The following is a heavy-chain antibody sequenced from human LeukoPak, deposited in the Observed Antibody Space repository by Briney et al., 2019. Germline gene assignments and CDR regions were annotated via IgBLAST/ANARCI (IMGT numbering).Heavy chain of an antibody. CDR1: GYTFTSYG. CDR2: ISAYNGNT. D-gene: IGHD3-10*01. CDR3: ARDRFPITMVRGVMVNDAFDI. Sequence: ASVKVSCKASGYTFTSYGISWVRQAPGQGLEWMGWISAYNGNTNYAQKLQGRVTMTTDTSTSTAYMELGSLRSDDTAVYYCARDRFPITMVRGVMVNDAFDIWGQGTMVTVSS. V-gene: IGHV1-18*04. J-gene: IGHJ3*02.